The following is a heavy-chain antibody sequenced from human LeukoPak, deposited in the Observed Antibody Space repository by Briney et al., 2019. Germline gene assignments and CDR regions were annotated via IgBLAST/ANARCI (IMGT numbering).Heavy chain of an antibody. D-gene: IGHD5-18*01. CDR3: AKARYSYGLFDY. V-gene: IGHV3-23*01. CDR2: IRGSGDIT. J-gene: IGHJ4*02. CDR1: GFTFSNYA. Sequence: GGSLRLSCVASGFTFSNYAMSWVRQAPGKGLEWVSGIRGSGDITNYVDPVKGRFTISRDNSRNTLFLQMNSLRVEDTAVYSCAKARYSYGLFDYWGQGTLVTVSS.